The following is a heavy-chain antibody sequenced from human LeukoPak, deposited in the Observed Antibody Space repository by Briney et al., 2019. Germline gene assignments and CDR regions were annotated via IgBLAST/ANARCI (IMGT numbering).Heavy chain of an antibody. CDR2: IYRSGST. CDR3: ARMPVAAAGTTPLDY. V-gene: IGHV4-4*02. J-gene: IGHJ4*02. CDR1: GGSIISSNW. Sequence: SETLSLTCAVSGGSIISSNWWSWVRQPPGKGLEWLGEIYRSGSTNYNPSLKSRVTISVDKSKNQFSLKLSSVTAADTAVYYCARMPVAAAGTTPLDYWGQGTLVAVS. D-gene: IGHD6-13*01.